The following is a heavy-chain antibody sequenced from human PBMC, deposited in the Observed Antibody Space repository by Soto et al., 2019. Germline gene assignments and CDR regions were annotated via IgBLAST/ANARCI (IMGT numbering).Heavy chain of an antibody. CDR2: IVVGSGNT. V-gene: IGHV1-58*01. J-gene: IGHJ4*02. Sequence: GASVKVSCKASGFTFTSSAVQWVRQARGQRLEWIGWIVVGSGNTNYAQKFQERVTITRDMSTSTAYMELSSLRSEDTAVYYCAANTYGDLYYFDYWGQGTLVTAPQ. CDR3: AANTYGDLYYFDY. D-gene: IGHD4-17*01. CDR1: GFTFTSSA.